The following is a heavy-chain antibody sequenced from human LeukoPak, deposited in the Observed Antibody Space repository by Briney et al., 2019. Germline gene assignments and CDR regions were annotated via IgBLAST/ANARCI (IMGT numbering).Heavy chain of an antibody. J-gene: IGHJ4*02. CDR1: GYTFTSYA. D-gene: IGHD4-17*01. Sequence: ASVKVSCKASGYTFTSYAVNWVRQAPGQGLEWMGWINTNTGNPTYAQGFTGRFVFSLDTSVSTAYLQISSLKAEDTAVYYCARTNDYGDETYYFDYWGQGTLVTVSS. CDR3: ARTNDYGDETYYFDY. CDR2: INTNTGNP. V-gene: IGHV7-4-1*02.